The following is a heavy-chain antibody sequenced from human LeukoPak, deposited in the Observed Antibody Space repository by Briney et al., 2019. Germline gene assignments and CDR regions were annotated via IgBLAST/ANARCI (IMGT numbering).Heavy chain of an antibody. V-gene: IGHV4-59*01. D-gene: IGHD4-17*01. Sequence: PSETLSLTCTVSGVSISTFYWSWIRQPPGKGLEWIGYLYYSGNTNYNPSLKSRVTISVDTSKNQFSLKLSSVTAADTAVYYCARVGSMTTASLWGQGTLVTVSS. CDR2: LYYSGNT. J-gene: IGHJ4*02. CDR3: ARVGSMTTASL. CDR1: GVSISTFY.